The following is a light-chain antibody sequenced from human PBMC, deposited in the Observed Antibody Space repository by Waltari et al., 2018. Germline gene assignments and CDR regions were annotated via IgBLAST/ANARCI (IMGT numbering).Light chain of an antibody. J-gene: IGLJ3*02. Sequence: QSALTQPASVSGSPGQSITISCTGSRSDVGRYDLVSWYQQSQEKAPQVIIFEDNKRPSGVSDSFSGYKSGNTACLTVSGLRAEDEADYYCCSYADSWTWMFGVGTKLTVL. V-gene: IGLV2-23*01. CDR3: CSYADSWTWM. CDR2: EDN. CDR1: RSDVGRYDL.